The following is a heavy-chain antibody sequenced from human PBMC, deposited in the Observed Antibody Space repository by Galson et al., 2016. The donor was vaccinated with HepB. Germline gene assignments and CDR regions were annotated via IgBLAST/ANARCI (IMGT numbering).Heavy chain of an antibody. J-gene: IGHJ5*02. CDR2: IWFATGHQ. CDR1: GFTFTTFG. D-gene: IGHD6-19*01. V-gene: IGHV3-33*01. Sequence: SLRLSCAASGFTFTTFGIHWVRQAPGKGLEWVAVIWFATGHQYYADSAKGRFTISRDTSNNTLSLQMTGLIGEDTAVYYCARVVHKYPGGWNFVDPWGQGALVAVSS. CDR3: ARVVHKYPGGWNFVDP.